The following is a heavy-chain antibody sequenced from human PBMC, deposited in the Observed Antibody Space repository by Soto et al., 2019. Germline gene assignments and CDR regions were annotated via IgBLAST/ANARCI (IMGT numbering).Heavy chain of an antibody. CDR2: IRSKAYGGTT. D-gene: IGHD2-2*01. Sequence: PGGSLRLSCTASGFTFGDYAMSWFRQAPGKGLEWVGFIRSKAYGGTTEYAASVKGRFTISRDDSKSIAYLQMNSLKTEDTAVYYCTSERPAQDIVVVPAAMLFDPWGQGTLVTVSS. CDR1: GFTFGDYA. J-gene: IGHJ5*02. CDR3: TSERPAQDIVVVPAAMLFDP. V-gene: IGHV3-49*03.